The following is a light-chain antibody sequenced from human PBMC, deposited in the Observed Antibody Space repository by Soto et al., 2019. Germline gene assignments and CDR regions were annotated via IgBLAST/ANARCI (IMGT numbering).Light chain of an antibody. CDR1: QSVSSN. CDR2: GAS. J-gene: IGKJ5*01. CDR3: QQANSFPLT. V-gene: IGKV3-15*01. Sequence: EIVMTQSPATLSVSPGERATLSCRASQSVSSNLVWYQQKPGQAPRLLIYGASTRATGIPARFSGSGSGTEFTLTINSLQSEDFATYYCQQANSFPLTFGQGTRLEIK.